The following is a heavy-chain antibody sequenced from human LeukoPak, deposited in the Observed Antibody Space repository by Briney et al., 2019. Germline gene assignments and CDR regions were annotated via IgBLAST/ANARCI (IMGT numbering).Heavy chain of an antibody. J-gene: IGHJ5*02. CDR3: ARAHSSGWPHMFDP. CDR2: IYYSWST. Sequence: PSETLSLTCTVSGGPIRTYSWTWIRQPPGKGLEGIGNIYYSWSTHYNPSLKRRATISIDTHKHQFLLKVRSLTAPDTAVYYCARAHSSGWPHMFDPRGQGKLGTVPS. V-gene: IGHV4-59*01. CDR1: GGPIRTYS. D-gene: IGHD6-19*01.